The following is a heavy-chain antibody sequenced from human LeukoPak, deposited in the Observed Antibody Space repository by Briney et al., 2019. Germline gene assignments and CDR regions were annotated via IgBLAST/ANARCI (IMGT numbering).Heavy chain of an antibody. J-gene: IGHJ4*02. CDR2: INPSVTT. CDR3: ARGAPGY. CDR1: GGSFSAYY. V-gene: IGHV4-34*01. Sequence: PSETLSLTCAVYGGSFSAYYWSWIRQSPGKGLEWIGEINPSVTTSYNPSLKSRVTISVDTSKNQFSLKLRSVTAADTAVYYCARGAPGYWGQGTLVTVSS.